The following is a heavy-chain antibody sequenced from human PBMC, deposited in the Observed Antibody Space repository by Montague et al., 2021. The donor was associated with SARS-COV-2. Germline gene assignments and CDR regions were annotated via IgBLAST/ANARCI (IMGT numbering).Heavy chain of an antibody. D-gene: IGHD3-10*01. CDR3: TSGGSKFGSEVDY. Sequence: STHYSPSLKSRVTISVDTSKNQFSLKLDSMTAADTALYYCTSGGSKFGSEVDYWGQGTLVTVSS. V-gene: IGHV4-4*09. CDR2: ST. J-gene: IGHJ4*02.